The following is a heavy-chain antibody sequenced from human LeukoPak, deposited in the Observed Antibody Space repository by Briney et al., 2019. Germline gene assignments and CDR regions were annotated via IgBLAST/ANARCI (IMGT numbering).Heavy chain of an antibody. Sequence: PSETLSLTCAVSGGSISSSNWWSWVRQPPGKGLEWIGEIYHSGSTNYNPSLKSRVTISVDKSKNQFSLKLSSVTAADTAVYYCARGGRWLLSRAFDYWGQGTLVTVSS. V-gene: IGHV4-4*02. CDR2: IYHSGST. CDR3: ARGGRWLLSRAFDY. CDR1: GGSISSSNW. D-gene: IGHD3-3*01. J-gene: IGHJ4*02.